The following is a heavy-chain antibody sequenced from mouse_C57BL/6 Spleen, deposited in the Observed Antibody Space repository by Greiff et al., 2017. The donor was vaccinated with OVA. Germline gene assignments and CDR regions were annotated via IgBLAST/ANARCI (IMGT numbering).Heavy chain of an antibody. J-gene: IGHJ1*03. CDR2: INPSNGGT. CDR3: ARSFYYYGSSPNWYFDV. V-gene: IGHV1-53*01. D-gene: IGHD1-1*01. Sequence: PGQGLEWIGNINPSNGGTNHNEKFKSKATLTVDKSSSTAYMQLSSLTSEDSAVYYCARSFYYYGSSPNWYFDVWGTGTTVTVSS.